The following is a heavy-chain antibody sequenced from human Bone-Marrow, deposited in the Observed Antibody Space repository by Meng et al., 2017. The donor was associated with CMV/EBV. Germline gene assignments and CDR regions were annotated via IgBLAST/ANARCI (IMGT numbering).Heavy chain of an antibody. D-gene: IGHD5-24*01. J-gene: IGHJ4*02. CDR1: GYTFTGHY. V-gene: IGHV1-2*02. Sequence: ASVKVSCKASGYTFTGHYTHWVRQAPGQGLEWMGMINPNTGDTFYAQKFQGRVTMTRDTSISTAYMELTRLRSDDAAVYYCATYLPSFDPNYWGQGKLVNVHS. CDR2: INPNTGDT. CDR3: ATYLPSFDPNY.